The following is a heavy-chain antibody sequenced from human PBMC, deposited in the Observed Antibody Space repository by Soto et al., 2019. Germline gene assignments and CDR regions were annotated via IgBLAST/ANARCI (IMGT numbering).Heavy chain of an antibody. J-gene: IGHJ5*02. CDR3: ARGVISDWFDP. CDR1: GYTFTSFA. Sequence: ASVKVSCKASGYTFTSFALHWVRQAPGQRLEWMGWINPGNGNTKYSQKFQGRVTFTRDTSASTAYMELSSLRSEDTAVYYCARGVISDWFDPWGQGTLVIVSS. D-gene: IGHD3-16*02. V-gene: IGHV1-3*01. CDR2: INPGNGNT.